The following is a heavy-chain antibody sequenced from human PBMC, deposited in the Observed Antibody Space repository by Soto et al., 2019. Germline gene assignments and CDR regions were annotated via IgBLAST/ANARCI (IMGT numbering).Heavy chain of an antibody. D-gene: IGHD3-10*01. Sequence: SETLSLTCTVSGGSISSGGYYWSWIRQHPGKGLEWIGYIYYSGSTYYNPSLKSRVTISVDTSKNQFSLKLSSVTAADTAVYYCAREGAVRGLARKTDIGYGMDVRGQGTTVTVSS. J-gene: IGHJ6*02. CDR3: AREGAVRGLARKTDIGYGMDV. CDR2: IYYSGST. V-gene: IGHV4-31*03. CDR1: GGSISSGGYY.